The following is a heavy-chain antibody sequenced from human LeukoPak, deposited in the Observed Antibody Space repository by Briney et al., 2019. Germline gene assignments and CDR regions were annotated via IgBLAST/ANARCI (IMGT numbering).Heavy chain of an antibody. CDR2: LSSSGSTN. V-gene: IGHV3-23*01. CDR1: GTPFTN. J-gene: IGHJ4*02. Sequence: GGSLRLSCAASGTPFTNFWVRQAPGKGLEWVSYLSSSGSTNYYADSVKGRFTISRDNSKNTLYLQMNSLRAEDTAVYYCAKTRSCSSTSCFSNDYWGQGTLVTVSS. D-gene: IGHD2-2*01. CDR3: AKTRSCSSTSCFSNDY.